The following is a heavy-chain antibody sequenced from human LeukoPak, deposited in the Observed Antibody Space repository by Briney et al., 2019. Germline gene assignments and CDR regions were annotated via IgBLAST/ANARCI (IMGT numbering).Heavy chain of an antibody. CDR2: IKYDASDE. CDR3: ARGQSVGWEIGVCDF. D-gene: IGHD1-26*01. Sequence: QAGGSLRLSCAASGFTFSSYGMHWVRQAPGKGLEWVGLIKYDASDEYYADSVKGRFTISRDDSRNTLYLQMTSLRAEDTAVYYCARGQSVGWEIGVCDFWGQGSLVTVAS. V-gene: IGHV3-33*01. CDR1: GFTFSSYG. J-gene: IGHJ4*02.